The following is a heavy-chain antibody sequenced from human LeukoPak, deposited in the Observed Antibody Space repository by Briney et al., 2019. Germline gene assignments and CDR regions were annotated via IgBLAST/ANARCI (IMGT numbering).Heavy chain of an antibody. V-gene: IGHV3-23*01. D-gene: IGHD4-11*01. CDR1: GFTFSSYA. CDR2: ISGSGGST. J-gene: IGHJ5*02. Sequence: GGSLRLSCAASGFTFSSYAMSWVRQAPGKGLEWVSAISGSGGSTYYADSVKGRFTISRDNSKNTLYLQMNSLRAEDTAVYYCAKDLLRRIGGTVFPWGQGTLVTVSS. CDR3: AKDLLRRIGGTVFP.